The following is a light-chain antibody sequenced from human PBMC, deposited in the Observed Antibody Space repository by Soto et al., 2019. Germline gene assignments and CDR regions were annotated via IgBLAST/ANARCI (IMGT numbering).Light chain of an antibody. CDR2: DAS. J-gene: IGKJ4*01. Sequence: EIMMTQSPATVSVSPGERATLSCRASQSIRTNVSWYQQKPGQALRLLIYDASTRATGLSSRFSGSGSGTEFTRAISGLQSEDVAIYYCQQYNDWSPLTFGGGTRLEIK. CDR1: QSIRTN. V-gene: IGKV3-15*01. CDR3: QQYNDWSPLT.